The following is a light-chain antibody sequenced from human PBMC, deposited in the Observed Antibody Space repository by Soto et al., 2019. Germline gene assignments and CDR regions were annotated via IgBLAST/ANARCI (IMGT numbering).Light chain of an antibody. CDR3: QQYGSSPLT. CDR2: RAS. J-gene: IGKJ4*01. CDR1: QSVSSDY. V-gene: IGKV3-20*01. Sequence: EKVMTQSPGTLSLSPGERATLSCRASQSVSSDYLAWYQQKPGQTPKVLIYRASSRATGIPDRFSGSGSGTDFTLTISRLEPEDFAVYYCQQYGSSPLTFGGGTKVDIK.